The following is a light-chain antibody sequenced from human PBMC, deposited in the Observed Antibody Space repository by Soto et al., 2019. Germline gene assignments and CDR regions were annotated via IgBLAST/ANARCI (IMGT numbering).Light chain of an antibody. V-gene: IGLV4-60*01. J-gene: IGLJ3*02. CDR1: SGHSCYI. CDR3: ETWDSNSWV. CDR2: LEGSGSY. Sequence: QPVLTQSSSASASLGSSVKLTCTLSSGHSCYIIAWHQQQPGKAPRYLMKLEGSGSYNKGSGVPDRISSSSSGAERYLSVSSLRLEDKADYYCETWDSNSWVFGGGTKLTVL.